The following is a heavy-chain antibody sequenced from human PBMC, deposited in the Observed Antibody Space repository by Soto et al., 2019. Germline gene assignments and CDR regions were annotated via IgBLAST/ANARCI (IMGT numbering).Heavy chain of an antibody. D-gene: IGHD3-16*01. V-gene: IGHV1-8*01. Sequence: QVQRVQSGAEVKKPGASVKVSCKASGYTFTNYAIHWVRQATGQGLEWMGWMNPDSGNTGQSKQFQGRVTMTRDTSISTAYMEMSSLRSEDTAVYYCARGRFRRTWFDPWGQGTLVTVSS. CDR1: GYTFTNYA. CDR3: ARGRFRRTWFDP. CDR2: MNPDSGNT. J-gene: IGHJ5*02.